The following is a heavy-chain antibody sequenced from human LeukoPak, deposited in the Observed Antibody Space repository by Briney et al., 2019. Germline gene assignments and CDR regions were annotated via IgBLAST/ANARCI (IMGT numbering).Heavy chain of an antibody. CDR2: IYYSGST. D-gene: IGHD1-26*01. CDR3: ARGRGEWELTHNDY. Sequence: PSETLSLTCTVSGGSISSSSYYWGWIRQPPGKGLEWIGSIYYSGSTYYNPSLKSRVTISVDTSKNQFSLKLSSVTAADTAVYYCARGRGEWELTHNDYWGQGTLVTVSS. J-gene: IGHJ4*02. CDR1: GGSISSSSYY. V-gene: IGHV4-39*07.